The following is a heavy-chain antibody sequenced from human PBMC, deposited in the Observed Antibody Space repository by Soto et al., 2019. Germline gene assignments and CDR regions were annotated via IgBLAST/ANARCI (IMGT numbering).Heavy chain of an antibody. V-gene: IGHV3-21*01. D-gene: IGHD3-10*01. CDR2: ISSSSSYI. Sequence: GGSLRLSCAASGFTFSSYAMHWVRQAPGKGLEWVSSISSSSSYIYYADSVKGRFTISRDNAKNSLYLQMNSLRAEDTAVYYCARGEDYYGSGSYYSYYFDYWGQGTLVTVSS. CDR1: GFTFSSYA. J-gene: IGHJ4*02. CDR3: ARGEDYYGSGSYYSYYFDY.